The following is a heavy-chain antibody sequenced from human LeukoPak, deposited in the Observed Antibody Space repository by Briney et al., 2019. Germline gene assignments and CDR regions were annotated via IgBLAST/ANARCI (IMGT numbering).Heavy chain of an antibody. CDR3: VTDLVIKGYFDY. CDR2: IRRKTDGETT. CDR1: GFTLSNVW. J-gene: IGHJ4*02. V-gene: IGHV3-15*01. Sequence: KTGGSLRLSCAASGFTLSNVWMSWVRQVPGKGLEWVGRIRRKTDGETTDHAAPVEGRFTISRDDSKNTLYLQMNSLKTEDTAVYYCVTDLVIKGYFDYWGQGALVTVSS. D-gene: IGHD2-21*01.